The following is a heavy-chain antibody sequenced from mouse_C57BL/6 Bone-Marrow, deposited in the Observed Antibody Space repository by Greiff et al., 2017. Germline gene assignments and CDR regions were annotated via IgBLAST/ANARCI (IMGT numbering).Heavy chain of an antibody. Sequence: VQLQQPGAELVMPGASVKLSCQASGYTFTSYWMHWVKQRPGQGLEWIGEIDPSDSYTNYNQKFKGKSTLTVDKSSSPAYMQLSSLTSEDSAVYYWARDYGSSYEAWFAYWGQGTLVTVSA. CDR2: IDPSDSYT. V-gene: IGHV1-69*01. J-gene: IGHJ3*01. D-gene: IGHD1-1*01. CDR3: ARDYGSSYEAWFAY. CDR1: GYTFTSYW.